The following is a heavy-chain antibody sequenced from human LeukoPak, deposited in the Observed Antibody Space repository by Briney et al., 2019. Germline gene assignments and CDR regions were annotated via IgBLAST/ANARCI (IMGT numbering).Heavy chain of an antibody. CDR3: ARENDFWSA. V-gene: IGHV1-2*02. CDR2: INPNNGGT. D-gene: IGHD3-3*01. Sequence: ASVKVSCKASGYTFTGYYMHWLRQAPGQGLEWMGWINPNNGGTNYAQKFQGRVTMTRDTSITTAYLELSSLRSDDTAVYYGARENDFWSAWGQGTLVTVSS. J-gene: IGHJ4*02. CDR1: GYTFTGYY.